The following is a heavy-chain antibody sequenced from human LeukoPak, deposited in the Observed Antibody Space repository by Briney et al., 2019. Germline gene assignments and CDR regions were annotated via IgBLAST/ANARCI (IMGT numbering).Heavy chain of an antibody. CDR1: GFTFSSYW. CDR3: ARGVRAGGAPDY. V-gene: IGHV3-74*01. Sequence: GGSLRLSCAASGFTFSSYWMRWVRQTPGKGLVWVSRINSDGRSTNYAGSVKGRFTISRDNAKNSLYLQMNSLRAEDTAVYYCARGVRAGGAPDYWGQGTLVTVSS. CDR2: INSDGRST. D-gene: IGHD1-26*01. J-gene: IGHJ4*02.